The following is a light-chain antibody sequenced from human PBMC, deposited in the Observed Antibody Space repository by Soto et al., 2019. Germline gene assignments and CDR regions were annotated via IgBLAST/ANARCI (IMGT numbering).Light chain of an antibody. Sequence: DIQMTQSPSTLSGSVGDRVTITCRASQTISSWLAWYQQKPGKAPELLIYDTSTLQSGVPSRFSGSGSGTDFTLTISSLQPDDFATYYCQQYNSYSITFGQGTRLEIK. V-gene: IGKV1-5*01. CDR3: QQYNSYSIT. CDR2: DTS. CDR1: QTISSW. J-gene: IGKJ5*01.